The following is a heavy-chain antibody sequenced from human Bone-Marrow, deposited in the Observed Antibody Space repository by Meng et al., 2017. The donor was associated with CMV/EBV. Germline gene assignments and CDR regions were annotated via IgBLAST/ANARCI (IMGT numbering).Heavy chain of an antibody. CDR2: ISTSGTTT. CDR3: ARAYFDSSGGN. J-gene: IGHJ4*02. V-gene: IGHV3-11*01. Sequence: SCEASGFTFSDYYMSWIRQAPGKGPEWISYISTSGTTTYYADSVKGRFTISRDNAKNSLYLQMNSLRAEDTAVYYCARAYFDSSGGNWGQGTLVTVSS. CDR1: GFTFSDYY. D-gene: IGHD3-22*01.